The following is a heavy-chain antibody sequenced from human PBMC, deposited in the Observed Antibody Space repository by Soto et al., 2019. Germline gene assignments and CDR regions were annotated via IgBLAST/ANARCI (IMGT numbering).Heavy chain of an antibody. V-gene: IGHV4-34*02. CDR2: LIHGGST. CDR1: NSSLGAFH. Sequence: QVHLEQWGAGLLKPSETLSLTCAIYNSSLGAFHWTWIRQPPGKGLEWIGELIHGGSTNYNPSLKSRVTFSLDTSKSQFSLHVMSVTAADTAVYYCARQYGGYEYYFDYWGQGTLVTVSS. CDR3: ARQYGGYEYYFDY. D-gene: IGHD5-12*01. J-gene: IGHJ4*02.